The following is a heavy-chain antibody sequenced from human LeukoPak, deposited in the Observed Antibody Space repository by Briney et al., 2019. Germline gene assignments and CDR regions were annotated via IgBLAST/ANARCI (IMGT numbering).Heavy chain of an antibody. D-gene: IGHD3-22*01. V-gene: IGHV3-23*01. CDR1: GFTINNYA. J-gene: IGHJ4*02. CDR3: AKSAGYYYDSSGSGYYRYFDY. Sequence: GGSLRLSCAASGFTINNYAMSWVRQAPGKGLEWVSSIGGIDKNTFYADSVKGRFTISRDNSKNTLYLQLNSLRAEDTAVYYCAKSAGYYYDSSGSGYYRYFDYWGQGTLVTVSS. CDR2: IGGIDKNT.